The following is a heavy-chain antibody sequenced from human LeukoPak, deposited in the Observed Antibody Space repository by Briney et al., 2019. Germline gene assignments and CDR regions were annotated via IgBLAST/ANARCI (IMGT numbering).Heavy chain of an antibody. CDR1: GGSISSYY. CDR2: IYYSGST. J-gene: IGHJ6*03. CDR3: ARGGGGGVRGVLYYYYYMDV. Sequence: SETLSLTCTVSGGSISSYYWSWIRQPPGKGLEWIGYIYYSGSTNYNPSLKSRVTISVDTSKNQFSLKLSSVTAADTAVYYCARGGGGGVRGVLYYYYYMDVWGKGTTVTISS. V-gene: IGHV4-59*01. D-gene: IGHD3-10*01.